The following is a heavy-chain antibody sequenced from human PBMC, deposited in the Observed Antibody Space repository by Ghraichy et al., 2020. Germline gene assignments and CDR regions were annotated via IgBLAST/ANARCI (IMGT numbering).Heavy chain of an antibody. CDR1: GFIFSDSI. J-gene: IGHJ4*02. Sequence: SCAASGFIFSDSIMSWLRQAPGKGLEWVAYITPPSTTIYYANSVKGRFTISRDNVKNSLYLQMNSLRVEDAAVYYCARAGNFDLWGQGTQVTVSS. V-gene: IGHV3-48*01. CDR2: ITPPSTTI. CDR3: ARAGNFDL. D-gene: IGHD1-1*01.